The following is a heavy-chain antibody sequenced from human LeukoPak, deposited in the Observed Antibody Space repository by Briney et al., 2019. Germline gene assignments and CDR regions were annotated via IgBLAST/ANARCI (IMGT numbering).Heavy chain of an antibody. CDR2: INPNSGGT. CDR1: GYTFTGYY. D-gene: IGHD2-2*01. J-gene: IGHJ5*02. V-gene: IGHV1-2*02. Sequence: ASVKVSCKASGYTFTGYYMHWGRQAPGHGLEWMGWINPNSGGTNYAQKFQGRVTMTRDTSISTAYMELSRLRSDDTAVYYCARSLGIVVVPAAIGFDPWGQGTLVTVSS. CDR3: ARSLGIVVVPAAIGFDP.